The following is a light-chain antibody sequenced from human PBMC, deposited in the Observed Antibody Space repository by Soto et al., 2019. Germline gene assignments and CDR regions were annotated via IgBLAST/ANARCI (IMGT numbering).Light chain of an antibody. CDR2: EVS. Sequence: QSVLTQPPSVSGSPGQSVTISCTGTSTDFVSYNRVSWYQQPPGTAPKLMIYEVSKRPSGVPDRFSGSKSGNTASLTISGXQAADEADYYCSLYTSENAYVFGTGTKVTVL. CDR1: STDFVSYNR. J-gene: IGLJ1*01. CDR3: SLYTSENAYV. V-gene: IGLV2-18*01.